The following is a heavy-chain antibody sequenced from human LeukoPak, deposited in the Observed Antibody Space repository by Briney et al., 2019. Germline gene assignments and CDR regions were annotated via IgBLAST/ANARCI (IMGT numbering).Heavy chain of an antibody. CDR3: ARAVCPTIKFCDSSYFMDV. Sequence: GGSLRLSCSASGFSLDDLGMTWVRQVPGKGLEWVAGINWNGASTGYADSVRGRFTISRDNAKNSLYLQMNSLRAEDTALYYCARAVCPTIKFCDSSYFMDVWGKGTTVNVS. CDR2: INWNGAST. J-gene: IGHJ6*03. CDR1: GFSLDDLG. D-gene: IGHD6-6*01. V-gene: IGHV3-20*04.